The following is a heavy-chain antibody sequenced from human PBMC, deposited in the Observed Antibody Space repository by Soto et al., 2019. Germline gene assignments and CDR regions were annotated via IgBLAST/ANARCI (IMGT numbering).Heavy chain of an antibody. Sequence: SETLSLTCTVSGGSISSGGYYWSWIRQHPGKGLEWIGYIYYSGSTYYNPSLKSRVTISVDTSKNQFSLKLSSVTAADTAVYYCARDRHYYDSSGYYYGDFDYWGQGTLVTVSS. CDR3: ARDRHYYDSSGYYYGDFDY. CDR1: GGSISSGGYY. J-gene: IGHJ4*02. D-gene: IGHD3-22*01. CDR2: IYYSGST. V-gene: IGHV4-31*03.